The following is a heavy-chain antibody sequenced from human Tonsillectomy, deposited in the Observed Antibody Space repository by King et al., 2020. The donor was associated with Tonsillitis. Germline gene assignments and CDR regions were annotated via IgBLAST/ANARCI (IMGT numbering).Heavy chain of an antibody. V-gene: IGHV3-11*06. CDR1: RFTFSDYY. CDR2: INPSGTNT. D-gene: IGHD2-8*02. Sequence: VQLVESGGGLVNPGGSLRLSCAASRFTFSDYYMSWIRQAPGKGLEWISFINPSGTNTDYVDSVRGRFTSSRDNAKNSMFLQMNSLRAEDTGVYYCGREYWGAFDVWGQGTMVTVSS. CDR3: GREYWGAFDV. J-gene: IGHJ3*01.